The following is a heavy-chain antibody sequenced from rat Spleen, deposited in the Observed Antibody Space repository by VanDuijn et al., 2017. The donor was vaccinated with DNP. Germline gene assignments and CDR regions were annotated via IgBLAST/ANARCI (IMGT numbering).Heavy chain of an antibody. D-gene: IGHD1-11*01. CDR3: ARGGGGNYAMDA. CDR1: GFTFSSYW. V-gene: IGHV5-58*01. J-gene: IGHJ4*01. Sequence: EVQLVETGGGLVQPGRSLKLSCVASGFTFSSYWMYWIRQAPKKGLEWVASISYEGSSTYYPDSVKGRFTISRDNAKNTLYLQMNSLRSEDTATYYCARGGGGNYAMDAWGQGTSVTVSS. CDR2: ISYEGSST.